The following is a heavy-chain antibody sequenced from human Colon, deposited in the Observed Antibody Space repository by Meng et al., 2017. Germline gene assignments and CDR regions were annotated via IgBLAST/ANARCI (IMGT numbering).Heavy chain of an antibody. J-gene: IGHJ5*02. V-gene: IGHV4-59*01. CDR3: AGDSSGYNWLDP. CDR1: GGSISNYY. D-gene: IGHD6-19*01. Sequence: GRLQESGPGRVKPSETLSLTGTVSGGSISNYYWSWIRQPPGKGLEWIGYIYYSGTTNYNPSLKSRVTISIDTSKNQFSLKLNSVTAADTAVYYCAGDSSGYNWLDPWGQGTLVTVSS. CDR2: IYYSGTT.